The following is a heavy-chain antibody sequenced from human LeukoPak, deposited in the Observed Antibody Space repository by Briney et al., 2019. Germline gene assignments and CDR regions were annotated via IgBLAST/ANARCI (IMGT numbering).Heavy chain of an antibody. CDR3: TTKAIDSSGYSAYYFDY. CDR2: IKSKTDGGTT. D-gene: IGHD3-22*01. V-gene: IGHV3-15*01. Sequence: GGSLRLSCTGSGFTFTDAWMSWVRQAPGKGLEWVGRIKSKTDGGTTDYAAPVKGRFTISRDDSKNTLYLQMNSLKTEDTAVYYCTTKAIDSSGYSAYYFDYWGQGTLVTVSS. J-gene: IGHJ4*02. CDR1: GFTFTDAW.